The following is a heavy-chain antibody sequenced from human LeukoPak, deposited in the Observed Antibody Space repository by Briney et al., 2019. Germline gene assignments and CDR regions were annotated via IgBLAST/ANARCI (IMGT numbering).Heavy chain of an antibody. CDR3: ARGMSSGWTLGFDY. D-gene: IGHD6-19*01. V-gene: IGHV4-34*01. CDR1: GGSFSGYY. J-gene: IGHJ4*02. CDR2: INHSGST. Sequence: SETLSLTCAVYGGSFSGYYWSWIRQPPGKGLEWVGEINHSGSTNYNPSLKSRVTISVDTSKNQSSLKLSSVTAADTAVYYCARGMSSGWTLGFDYWGQGTLVTVSS.